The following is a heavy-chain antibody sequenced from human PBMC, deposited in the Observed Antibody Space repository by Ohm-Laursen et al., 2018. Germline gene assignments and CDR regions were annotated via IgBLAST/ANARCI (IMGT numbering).Heavy chain of an antibody. CDR2: SSDNGDFM. D-gene: IGHD6-19*01. J-gene: IGHJ4*02. Sequence: SLRLSCTAPGFIFSDYCMSWIRQAPGKGLEWVSYSSDNGDFMYYADSVKGRFTISRDNAKKSLYLQMNSLRAEDTAVYYCARDRVAVGSNNIPQHFDYWGQGALVTVSS. V-gene: IGHV3-11*01. CDR3: ARDRVAVGSNNIPQHFDY. CDR1: GFIFSDYC.